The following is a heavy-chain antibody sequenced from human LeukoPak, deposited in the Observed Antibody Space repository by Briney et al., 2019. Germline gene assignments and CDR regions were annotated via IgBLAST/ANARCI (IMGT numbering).Heavy chain of an antibody. CDR2: IYSGGST. CDR3: AREMGDSNYGNYYYYGMDV. D-gene: IGHD4-11*01. J-gene: IGHJ6*02. CDR1: GFTVRNNY. Sequence: PGGSLRLSCAASGFTVRNNYMSRVRQAPGKGLEWVSVIYSGGSTYYADSVKGRFTISRDNSKNTLYLQMNSLRAEDTAVYYCAREMGDSNYGNYYYYGMDVWGQGTTVTVSS. V-gene: IGHV3-53*01.